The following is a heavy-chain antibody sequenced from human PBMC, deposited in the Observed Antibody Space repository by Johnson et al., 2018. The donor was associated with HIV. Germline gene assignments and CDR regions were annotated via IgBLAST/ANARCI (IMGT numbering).Heavy chain of an antibody. CDR1: GFTFSNYW. D-gene: IGHD2-21*01. CDR3: VRRMVVGYVAFDI. J-gene: IGHJ3*02. CDR2: INGDGSRT. Sequence: VQLVESGGGLVQPGGSLRLSCGASGFTFSNYWVQWVRQAPGKGLVWVSRINGDGSRTSYADSVKGRFTISRTNVQNSMLLQMNSLSADDTAVYFCVRRMVVGYVAFDIWGQGTMVSVSS. V-gene: IGHV3-74*01.